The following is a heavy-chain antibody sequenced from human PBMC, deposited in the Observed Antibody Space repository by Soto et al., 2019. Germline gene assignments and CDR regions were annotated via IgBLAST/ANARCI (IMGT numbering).Heavy chain of an antibody. CDR3: ARVDYDFWSGPPYYYYYGMDV. J-gene: IGHJ6*02. CDR2: IIPIFGTA. V-gene: IGHV1-69*13. D-gene: IGHD3-3*01. Sequence: SVKVSCKASGGTFSSYAISWVRQAPGQGLEWMGGIIPIFGTANYAQKFQGRVTITADESTSTAYMELSSLRSEDTAVYYCARVDYDFWSGPPYYYYYGMDVWGQGTTVTVSS. CDR1: GGTFSSYA.